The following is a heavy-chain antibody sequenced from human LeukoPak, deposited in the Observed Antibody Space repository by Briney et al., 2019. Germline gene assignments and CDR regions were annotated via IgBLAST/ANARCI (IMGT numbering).Heavy chain of an antibody. CDR3: ARGYSSGWPDF. Sequence: PEGSLRLSCAASGFTVSTSYMNWVRQAPGKGLEWVSVIYGGGSTYYADSVRGRFTISRDNSKNTLYLQMNSLRAEDTAVYFCARGYSSGWPDFWGQGTRVTVSS. D-gene: IGHD6-25*01. J-gene: IGHJ4*02. CDR1: GFTVSTSY. CDR2: IYGGGST. V-gene: IGHV3-53*01.